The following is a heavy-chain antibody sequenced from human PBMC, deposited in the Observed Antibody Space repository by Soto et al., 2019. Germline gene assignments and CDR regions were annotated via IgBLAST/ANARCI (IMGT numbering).Heavy chain of an antibody. CDR2: INYSGST. Sequence: TLSLTCTVSGGSISSSTSYWGWIRQPPGKGLEWIGSINYSGSTYYSPSLKSRVTISADTSKNQFSLKLSSVTAADTAVYYCARPVNYYYYYMDVWGKGTMVTVSS. J-gene: IGHJ6*03. CDR1: GGSISSSTSY. CDR3: ARPVNYYYYYMDV. V-gene: IGHV4-39*01.